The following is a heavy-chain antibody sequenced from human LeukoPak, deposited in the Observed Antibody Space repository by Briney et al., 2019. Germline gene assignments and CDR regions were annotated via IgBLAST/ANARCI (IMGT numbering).Heavy chain of an antibody. CDR3: TSGNYYDWFDP. CDR1: GFTFSGSA. CDR2: IRSKANSYAT. D-gene: IGHD1-26*01. J-gene: IGHJ5*02. Sequence: GGSLRLSCADSGFTFSGSALHWVRQASGKGLEWVGRIRSKANSYATAYAASVKGRFTISRDDSKNTAYLQMNSLKTEDTAVYYCTSGNYYDWFDPWGQGTLVTVSS. V-gene: IGHV3-73*01.